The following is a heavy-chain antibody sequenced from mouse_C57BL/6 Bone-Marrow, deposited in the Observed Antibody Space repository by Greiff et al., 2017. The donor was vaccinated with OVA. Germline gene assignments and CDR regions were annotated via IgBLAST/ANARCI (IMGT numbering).Heavy chain of an antibody. CDR3: ARQGGLGRYFDY. V-gene: IGHV5-12*01. CDR2: ISNGGGST. CDR1: GFTFSDYY. D-gene: IGHD4-1*01. J-gene: IGHJ2*01. Sequence: DVKLVESGGGLVQPGGSLKLSCAASGFTFSDYYMYWVRQTPEKRLEWVAYISNGGGSTYYPDTVKGRFTISRDNAKNTLYLQMSRLKSEDTAMYYCARQGGLGRYFDYWGQGTTLTVSS.